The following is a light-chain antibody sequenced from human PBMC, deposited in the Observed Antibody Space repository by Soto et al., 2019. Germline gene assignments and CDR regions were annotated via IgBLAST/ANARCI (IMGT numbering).Light chain of an antibody. J-gene: IGKJ1*01. CDR1: QSISSW. CDR2: KAS. V-gene: IGKV1-5*03. CDR3: QQYNSYWP. Sequence: DIKMNMSPYALSASVGDRVTITCRASQSISSWLAWYQQKPGKAPKLLIYKASSLESGVPSRFSGSGSGTEFTLTISSLQPDDFATYYCQQYNSYWPFGQVTKV.